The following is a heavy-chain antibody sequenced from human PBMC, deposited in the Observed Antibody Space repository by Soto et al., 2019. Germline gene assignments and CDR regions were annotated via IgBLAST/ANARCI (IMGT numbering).Heavy chain of an antibody. CDR1: GFIVSSDY. J-gene: IGHJ6*03. V-gene: IGHV3-66*01. CDR3: ARGRVGPFLWQYYMDV. D-gene: IGHD3-10*01. Sequence: GGSLRLSCAASGFIVSSDYMSWVRQAPGKGLEWVSVIYSGGATYYADSAKDRFTISRDNSKNTLHLQMNSLRAEDTAVYYCARGRVGPFLWQYYMDVWGKGTTVTVSS. CDR2: IYSGGAT.